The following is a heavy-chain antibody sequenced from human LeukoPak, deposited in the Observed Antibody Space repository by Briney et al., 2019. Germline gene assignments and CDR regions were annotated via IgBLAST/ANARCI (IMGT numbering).Heavy chain of an antibody. CDR3: AKNPYEYYFDY. CDR1: GYTLTVYY. CDR2: INPNSGDT. Sequence: ASVTVSCKASGYTLTVYYMHWLRQAPGQGLEWMGWINPNSGDTNYAQKFQGRVTMTRDTSISTAYMELSRLTSDDTAVYYCAKNPYEYYFDYWGQGTLVTVSS. V-gene: IGHV1-2*02. D-gene: IGHD5-12*01. J-gene: IGHJ4*02.